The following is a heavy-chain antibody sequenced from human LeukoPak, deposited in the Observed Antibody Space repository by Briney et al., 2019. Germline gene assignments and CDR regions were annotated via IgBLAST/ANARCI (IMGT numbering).Heavy chain of an antibody. Sequence: GVSLRLSCAASGFIFSSYWMSWGRQAPVKGLQWVANIKQDGSEKYYVDSVKGRFTISRDNAKNSLYLQMNSLRAEDTAVYYCARDESGESELDYWGQGTLVTVSS. V-gene: IGHV3-7*01. CDR3: ARDESGESELDY. CDR1: GFIFSSYW. D-gene: IGHD1-26*01. J-gene: IGHJ4*02. CDR2: IKQDGSEK.